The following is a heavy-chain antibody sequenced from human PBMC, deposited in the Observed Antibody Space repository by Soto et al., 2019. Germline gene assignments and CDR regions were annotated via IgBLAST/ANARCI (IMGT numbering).Heavy chain of an antibody. Sequence: PSDTLSLICAVYGGSFSGYYWSWIRQPPGKGLEWIGEINHSGSTNYNPSLKSRVTISVDTSKNQFSLKLSSVTAADTAVYYCARGTRITMVRGVIIPNFDYWGQGTLVTVSS. J-gene: IGHJ4*02. D-gene: IGHD3-10*01. CDR2: INHSGST. CDR1: GGSFSGYY. V-gene: IGHV4-34*01. CDR3: ARGTRITMVRGVIIPNFDY.